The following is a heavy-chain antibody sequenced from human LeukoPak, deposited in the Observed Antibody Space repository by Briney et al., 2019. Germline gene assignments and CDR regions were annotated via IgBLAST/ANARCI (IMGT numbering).Heavy chain of an antibody. D-gene: IGHD3-10*01. CDR3: RGVRGGTEADY. J-gene: IGHJ4*02. CDR2: ISTSSSTK. CDR1: GFTFSSYS. V-gene: IGHV3-48*01. Sequence: GGSLRLSCAASGFTFSSYSMNWVRQAPGKGLEWVSYISTSSSTKYYADSVKGRFTISRDNAKNSLYLQMNSLRAEDTVVYYSRGVRGGTEADYWGQGTLVTVSS.